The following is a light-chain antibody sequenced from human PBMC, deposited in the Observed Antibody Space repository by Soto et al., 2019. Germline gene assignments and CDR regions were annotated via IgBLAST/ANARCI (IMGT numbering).Light chain of an antibody. CDR1: QSVSSY. Sequence: EIVLTQSPATLSLSPGERATLSCRDSQSVSSYLAWYQQKPGQAPRLLLYDASNRATGIPARFSRSVSGADFTLTISSLEPEDFAVDYCQQRSNWPPIPFGQGTRLEIK. V-gene: IGKV3-11*01. J-gene: IGKJ5*01. CDR3: QQRSNWPPIP. CDR2: DAS.